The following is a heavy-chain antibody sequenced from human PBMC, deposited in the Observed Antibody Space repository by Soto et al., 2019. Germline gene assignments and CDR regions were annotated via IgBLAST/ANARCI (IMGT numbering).Heavy chain of an antibody. J-gene: IGHJ6*02. Sequence: ASVKVSCKASGGTFSSYAISWVRQAPGQGLEWMGGIIPIFGTANYAQKFQGRVTITADESTSTAYMELSSLRSEDTAVYYCARGSIKILDGGYGMDVWGQGTTVTVSS. V-gene: IGHV1-69*13. CDR1: GGTFSSYA. D-gene: IGHD3-3*01. CDR3: ARGSIKILDGGYGMDV. CDR2: IIPIFGTA.